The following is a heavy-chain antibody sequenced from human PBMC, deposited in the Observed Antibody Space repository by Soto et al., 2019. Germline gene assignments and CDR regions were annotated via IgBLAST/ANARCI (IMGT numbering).Heavy chain of an antibody. V-gene: IGHV3-15*01. Sequence: PGGSLRLSCAASGFTFSNAWMSWVRQAPGKGLEWVGRIKSKTDGGTTEYAAPVKGRFTISRDDSKNTLYLQMNSLKTEDTAVYYCTRGIFGVVNDAFDIWGQGTMVTVSS. CDR2: IKSKTDGGTT. CDR3: TRGIFGVVNDAFDI. CDR1: GFTFSNAW. D-gene: IGHD3-3*01. J-gene: IGHJ3*02.